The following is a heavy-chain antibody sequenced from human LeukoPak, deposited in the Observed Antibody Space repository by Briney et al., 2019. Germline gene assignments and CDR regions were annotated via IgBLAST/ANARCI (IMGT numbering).Heavy chain of an antibody. Sequence: SETLSLTCTVSGGSISSSSYYWGWIRQPPGKGLEWIGSIYYSGSTYYNPSLKSRVTISVDTSKNQFSLKLSSVTAADTAVYYCAKANWSYYARFDYWGRGTLVTVSS. CDR1: GGSISSSSYY. CDR2: IYYSGST. J-gene: IGHJ4*02. D-gene: IGHD1-26*01. CDR3: AKANWSYYARFDY. V-gene: IGHV4-39*01.